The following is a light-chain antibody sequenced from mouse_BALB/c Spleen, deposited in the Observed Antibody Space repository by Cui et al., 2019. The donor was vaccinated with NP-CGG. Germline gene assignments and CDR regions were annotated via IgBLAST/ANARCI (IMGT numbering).Light chain of an antibody. Sequence: QAVVTQESTPTTSPGETVTLTCRSSIGATTTSNYANWVQEKPDHLFTGLIGGTNNRVPGVPARFSGSLIGGKAALTITGAQTEDEAIYFCALWYSNHWVFGGGTKLTVL. J-gene: IGLJ1*01. CDR2: GTN. CDR3: ALWYSNHWV. CDR1: IGATTTSNY. V-gene: IGLV1*01.